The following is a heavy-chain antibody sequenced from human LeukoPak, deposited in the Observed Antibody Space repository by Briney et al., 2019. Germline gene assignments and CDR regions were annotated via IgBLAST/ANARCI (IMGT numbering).Heavy chain of an antibody. CDR1: GFTFSSYG. J-gene: IGHJ4*02. Sequence: GGSLRLSCAASGFTFSSYGMSWVRQAPGKGLEWVSAISGSGGSTYYADSVKGRFTISRDNSKNTLYLPMNSLRAEDTAVYYCATYDYGDFRLDYWGQGTLVTVSS. D-gene: IGHD4-17*01. CDR3: ATYDYGDFRLDY. CDR2: ISGSGGST. V-gene: IGHV3-23*01.